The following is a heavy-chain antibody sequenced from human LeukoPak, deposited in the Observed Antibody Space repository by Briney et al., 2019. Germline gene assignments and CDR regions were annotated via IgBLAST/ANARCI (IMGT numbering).Heavy chain of an antibody. CDR2: ISFDGNEK. CDR1: GFIFSRYA. Sequence: PGWSLRLSCPGSGFIFSRYAMHWLRQAPGKGLEWVTLISFDGNEKYYADPVKGRFTISRDNSKTPLNLQMNSLRAEDAAVYYCAKARGYSGYDYFDYWGQGTLVTVSS. CDR3: AKARGYSGYDYFDY. D-gene: IGHD5-12*01. J-gene: IGHJ4*02. V-gene: IGHV3-30*18.